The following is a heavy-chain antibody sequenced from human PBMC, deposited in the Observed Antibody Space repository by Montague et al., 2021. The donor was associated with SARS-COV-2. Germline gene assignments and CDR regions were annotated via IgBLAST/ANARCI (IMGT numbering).Heavy chain of an antibody. V-gene: IGHV3-21*01. CDR2: ISTSSLYI. CDR1: GFTFSKYS. CDR3: ARALSASYSVGGDSFDI. Sequence: SRRLSLSASGFTFSKYSMNWVRQAPGKGLEWVSSISTSSLYIYYAASVKGRFTISRANAKNSLSLQMDSLRAEDTAVYYCARALSASYSVGGDSFDIWGQGTMVTVSS. D-gene: IGHD5/OR15-5a*01. J-gene: IGHJ3*02.